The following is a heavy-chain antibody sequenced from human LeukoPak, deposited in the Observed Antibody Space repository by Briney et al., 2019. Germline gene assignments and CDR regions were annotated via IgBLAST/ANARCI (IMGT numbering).Heavy chain of an antibody. CDR3: ARDKLRREDSIFGVAPFFDY. CDR2: ISGSGGST. V-gene: IGHV3-23*01. Sequence: AGGSLRLSCAASGFTFSSYAMSWVRQAPGKGLEWVSAISGSGGSTYYADSVKGRFTISRDNSKNTLYLQMNSLRAEDTAVYYCARDKLRREDSIFGVAPFFDYWGQGTLVTVSS. J-gene: IGHJ4*02. CDR1: GFTFSSYA. D-gene: IGHD3-3*01.